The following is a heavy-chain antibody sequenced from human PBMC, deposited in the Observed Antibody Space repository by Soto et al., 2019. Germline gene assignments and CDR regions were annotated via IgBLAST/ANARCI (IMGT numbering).Heavy chain of an antibody. Sequence: PSETLSLTCAVSGASISTNNWWTWVRQPPGKGLEWIGEIYYSGSTNYNPSLKSRVTISVDTSKNQFSLKLNSMTAADTAVYYCARHNYGSGSTYFDYWGQGTLVNVSS. D-gene: IGHD3-10*01. J-gene: IGHJ4*02. CDR2: IYYSGST. V-gene: IGHV4-4*02. CDR1: GASISTNNW. CDR3: ARHNYGSGSTYFDY.